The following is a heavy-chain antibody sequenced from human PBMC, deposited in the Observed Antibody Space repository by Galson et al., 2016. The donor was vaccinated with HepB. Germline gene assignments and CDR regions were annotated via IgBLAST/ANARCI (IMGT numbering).Heavy chain of an antibody. Sequence: SLRLSCAASGFTFSSYAMHWVRQAPGKGLEWVAVISYDGSNKYYADSVKGRFTISRDNSKNMLYLQMNSLRAEDTAVYYCARDSSGWYGIFDYWGQGTLVTVSS. CDR2: ISYDGSNK. D-gene: IGHD6-19*01. CDR3: ARDSSGWYGIFDY. CDR1: GFTFSSYA. V-gene: IGHV3-30*04. J-gene: IGHJ4*02.